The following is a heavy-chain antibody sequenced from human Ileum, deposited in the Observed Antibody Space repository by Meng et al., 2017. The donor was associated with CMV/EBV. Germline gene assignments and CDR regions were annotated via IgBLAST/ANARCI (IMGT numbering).Heavy chain of an antibody. CDR1: GDSINSADHH. CDR2: VASKGNT. D-gene: IGHD5-24*01. V-gene: IGHV4-61*02. Sequence: QVRLQASGPGLVNPSQTLFLTCTVSGDSINSADHHWNWFRQPAGKGPEWIGRVASKGNTDHSPSLKSRVTIIVDTSASQFSLKLTSVTAADTAVYYCARDPKDGHSHFDSWGQGTLVTVSS. J-gene: IGHJ4*02. CDR3: ARDPKDGHSHFDS.